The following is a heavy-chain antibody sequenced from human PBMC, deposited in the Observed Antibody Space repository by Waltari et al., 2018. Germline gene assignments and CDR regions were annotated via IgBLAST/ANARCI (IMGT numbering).Heavy chain of an antibody. D-gene: IGHD6-19*01. CDR2: INPNSGGT. CDR3: ARDGIAVAGTNRDFDY. CDR1: GYTFTGYY. Sequence: QVQLVQSGAEVKKPGASVKVSCKASGYTFTGYYMHGVRQAPGQGLEWMGWINPNSGGTNYAQKFQGRVTMTRDTSISTAYMELSRLRSDDTAVYYCARDGIAVAGTNRDFDYWGQGTLVTVSS. V-gene: IGHV1-2*02. J-gene: IGHJ4*02.